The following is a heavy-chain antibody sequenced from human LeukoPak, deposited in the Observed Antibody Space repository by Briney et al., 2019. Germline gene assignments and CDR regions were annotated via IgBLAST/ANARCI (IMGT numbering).Heavy chain of an antibody. D-gene: IGHD3-10*01. V-gene: IGHV3-53*01. CDR2: IYNGDIT. CDR1: GFIVSTNY. CDR3: AGGPAWFLFHY. Sequence: PGGSLRLTCAASGFIVSTNYMTWVRQAPGKGLEWVSVIYNGDITNYADSVKGRFTISRDNSKNTLYLQMNSLRVDDTAVYYCAGGPAWFLFHYWGQGTLVTVSS. J-gene: IGHJ4*02.